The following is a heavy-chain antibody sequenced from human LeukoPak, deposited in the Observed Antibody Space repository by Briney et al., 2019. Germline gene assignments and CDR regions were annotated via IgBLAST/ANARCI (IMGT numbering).Heavy chain of an antibody. CDR3: TRESGAFSPFGF. Sequence: PSETLSLTCAVYGGSLSDYYWNWIRQPPGKGLEWIGEISHSGSTSYNASLKSRVTMSIDTSKNHLSLELTSVTAADTAMYYCTRESGAFSPFGFWGQGTLVTVSS. V-gene: IGHV4-34*01. CDR1: GGSLSDYY. J-gene: IGHJ4*02. D-gene: IGHD1-26*01. CDR2: ISHSGST.